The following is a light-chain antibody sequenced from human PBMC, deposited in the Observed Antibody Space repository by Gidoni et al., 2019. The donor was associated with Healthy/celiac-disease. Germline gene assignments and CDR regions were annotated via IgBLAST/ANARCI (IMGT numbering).Light chain of an antibody. CDR1: QSVSSY. CDR2: DAS. Sequence: SPATLSLSPGERATLSCRASQSVSSYLAWYQQKPGQAPRLLIYDASNRATGIPARFSGSGSGTDFTLTISSLEPEDFAVYYCQQRSNWPRGLTFGGGTKVEIK. J-gene: IGKJ4*01. V-gene: IGKV3-11*01. CDR3: QQRSNWPRGLT.